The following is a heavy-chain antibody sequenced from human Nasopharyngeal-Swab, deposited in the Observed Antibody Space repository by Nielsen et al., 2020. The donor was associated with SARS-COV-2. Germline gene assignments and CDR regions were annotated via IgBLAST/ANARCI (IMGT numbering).Heavy chain of an antibody. CDR2: IYSGGTT. V-gene: IGHV3-53*01. CDR3: AKEWGVLDPYFDY. Sequence: GGSLRPSCAASGFTVSSNYMSWVRQAPGKGLEWVPVIYSGGTTYYADSVKGRFTISRDNAKNSLYLQRNSLRAEDTAVYYCAKEWGVLDPYFDYWGQGTLVTVSS. CDR1: GFTVSSNY. J-gene: IGHJ4*02. D-gene: IGHD3-16*01.